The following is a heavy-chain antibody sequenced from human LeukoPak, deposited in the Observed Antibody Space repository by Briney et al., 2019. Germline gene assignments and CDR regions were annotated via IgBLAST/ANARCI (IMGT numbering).Heavy chain of an antibody. CDR2: INPNSGGT. CDR3: AGGGGLRYFDWSSPYYFDY. V-gene: IGHV1-2*02. D-gene: IGHD3-9*01. CDR1: GYTFTGYY. J-gene: IGHJ4*02. Sequence: ASVNVSCKASGYTFTGYYMHWVRQAPGQGLEWMGWINPNSGGTNYAQKFQGRVTMTRDTSISTAYMELSRLRSDDTAVYYCAGGGGLRYFDWSSPYYFDYWGQGTLVTVSS.